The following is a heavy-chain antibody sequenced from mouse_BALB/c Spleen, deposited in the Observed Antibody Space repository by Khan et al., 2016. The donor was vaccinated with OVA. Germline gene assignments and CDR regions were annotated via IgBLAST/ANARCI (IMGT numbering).Heavy chain of an antibody. V-gene: IGHV3-2*02. CDR3: AGRNYYGYYFDY. Sequence: EVQLQESGPGLVKPSQSLSLTCTVTGYSITSGYAWNWIRQFPGNKLEWMGYISYSGVTSYTPSLKSRISITRDTSKNQFFLQLNSVTTEDTATYYCAGRNYYGYYFDYWGQGTTLTVSS. D-gene: IGHD1-1*01. J-gene: IGHJ2*01. CDR1: GYSITSGYA. CDR2: ISYSGVT.